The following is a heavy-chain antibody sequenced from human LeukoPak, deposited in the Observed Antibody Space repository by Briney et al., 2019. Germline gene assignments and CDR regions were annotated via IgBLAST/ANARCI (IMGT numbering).Heavy chain of an antibody. D-gene: IGHD5-18*01. CDR1: GGSISSSSYY. J-gene: IGHJ4*02. CDR3: ASTAAPRHQYSYGWPGYDC. CDR2: IYYSGST. V-gene: IGHV4-39*01. Sequence: SETLSLTRTVSGGSISSSSYYWGWIRQPPGKGLEWIGSIYYSGSTYYNPSLKSRVTISVDTSKNQFSLKLSSVTAADTAVYYCASTAAPRHQYSYGWPGYDCWGQGTLVTVSS.